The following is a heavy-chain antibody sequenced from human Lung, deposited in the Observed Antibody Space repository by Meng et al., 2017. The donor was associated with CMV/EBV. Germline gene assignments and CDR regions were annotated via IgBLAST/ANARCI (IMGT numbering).Heavy chain of an antibody. D-gene: IGHD1-26*01. Sequence: LXXTVSGGSISSYYWSWIRQPPGKGLEWIGYIYYSGSTNYNPYLKSRVTISVDTSKNQLPLKLSSVTAADTAVYYCARVTGELLIEYYFDYSGQGXLLTVSS. CDR2: IYYSGST. J-gene: IGHJ4*02. CDR3: ARVTGELLIEYYFDY. V-gene: IGHV4-59*01. CDR1: GGSISSYY.